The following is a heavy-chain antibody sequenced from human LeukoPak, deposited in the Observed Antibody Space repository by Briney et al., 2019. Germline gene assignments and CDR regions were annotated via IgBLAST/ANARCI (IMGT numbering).Heavy chain of an antibody. CDR1: GFTFSTYG. Sequence: GGSLRLSCTVSGFTFSTYGMHWVRQAPGKGLEWVAKIGSDDSNKHYADSVKGRFTISRDNSKNTLYLQMNSLRAEDTAVYYCAKDSQWGKVGTKGGYFDYWGQGTLVTVSS. CDR2: IGSDDSNK. V-gene: IGHV3-30*02. J-gene: IGHJ4*02. CDR3: AKDSQWGKVGTKGGYFDY. D-gene: IGHD1-26*01.